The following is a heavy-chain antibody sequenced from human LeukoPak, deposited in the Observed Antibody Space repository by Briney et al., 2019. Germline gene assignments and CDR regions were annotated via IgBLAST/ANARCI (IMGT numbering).Heavy chain of an antibody. CDR3: AKTGDYYDSSSYHYYFDY. CDR2: ISDPGITT. V-gene: IGHV3-74*01. Sequence: HAGGSLRLSCAASGFTFSNYWMHWVRQAPGKGLEWVSRISDPGITTNYADSVKGRFTISRDNSKNTLYLQMNSLRAEDTALYYCAKTGDYYDSSSYHYYFDYWGQGTLVTVSS. CDR1: GFTFSNYW. J-gene: IGHJ4*02. D-gene: IGHD3-22*01.